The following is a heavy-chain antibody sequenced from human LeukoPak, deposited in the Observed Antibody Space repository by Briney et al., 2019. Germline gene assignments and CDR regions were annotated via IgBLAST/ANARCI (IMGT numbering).Heavy chain of an antibody. J-gene: IGHJ4*02. CDR1: GFSFSSFW. CDR3: TRTLDY. CDR2: INSDGSST. Sequence: GGSLRLSCVASGFSFSSFWMHWVRQAPGKGLVWVSRINSDGSSTTYADSVKGRFTMSRDNAKNTLYLQMNSLRDEDTAVYYCTRTLDYWGQGTLVTVSS. V-gene: IGHV3-74*03.